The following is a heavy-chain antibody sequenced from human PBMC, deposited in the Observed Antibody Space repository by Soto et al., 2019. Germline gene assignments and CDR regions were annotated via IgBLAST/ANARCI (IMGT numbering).Heavy chain of an antibody. CDR2: INPDGSRT. V-gene: IGHV3-74*01. J-gene: IGHJ4*02. CDR3: ARETYRSFYFDY. Sequence: LRLSCAASGLTFANYWTHWVRQAPGKGLAWVSRINPDGSRTSYADSVTGRFTISRDNAKNTLYLQMNSLRVEDTAVYYCARETYRSFYFDYWGQGTLATVSS. CDR1: GLTFANYW. D-gene: IGHD3-10*01.